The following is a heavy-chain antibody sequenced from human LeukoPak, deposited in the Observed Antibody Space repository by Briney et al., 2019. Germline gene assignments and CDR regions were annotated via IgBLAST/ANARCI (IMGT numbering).Heavy chain of an antibody. CDR2: ISDSGGST. CDR1: GFTVSSNY. V-gene: IGHV3-23*01. Sequence: GGSLRLSCAASGFTVSSNYMSWVRQAPGKGLEWVSVISDSGGSTYYADSVKGRFTISRDNSKNTLYLQMNSLRAEDTAVYFCTKAPGNIATRAVDYWGQGTLVTVSS. CDR3: TKAPGNIATRAVDY. D-gene: IGHD6-6*01. J-gene: IGHJ4*02.